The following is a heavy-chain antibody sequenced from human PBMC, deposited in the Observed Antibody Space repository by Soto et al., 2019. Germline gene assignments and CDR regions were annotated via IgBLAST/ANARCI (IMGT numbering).Heavy chain of an antibody. Sequence: QVQLVQSGAEVKKPGSSVKVSCKASGGTFSSYAISWVRQAPGQGLEWMGGIIPIFGTANYAQKFQGRVTITADESTSTAYMELSSLRSEDTAVYYCASKVVVVPAAIFRGYGMDGWGQGTTVTVSS. CDR2: IIPIFGTA. CDR1: GGTFSSYA. V-gene: IGHV1-69*01. CDR3: ASKVVVVPAAIFRGYGMDG. J-gene: IGHJ6*02. D-gene: IGHD2-2*02.